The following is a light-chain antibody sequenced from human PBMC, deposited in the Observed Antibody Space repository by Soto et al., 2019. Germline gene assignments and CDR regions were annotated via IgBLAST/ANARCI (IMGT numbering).Light chain of an antibody. V-gene: IGLV3-21*04. CDR1: NIGSKS. CDR3: QVWDSSSDHPGDV. Sequence: SYELTQPPSVSVAPGKTARITCGGNNIGSKSVHWYQQKPGQAPVLVIYYDSDRPSGIPERFSGSNSGNTATLTISRVEAGDEADYYCQVWDSSSDHPGDVFGTGTKLTVL. J-gene: IGLJ1*01. CDR2: YDS.